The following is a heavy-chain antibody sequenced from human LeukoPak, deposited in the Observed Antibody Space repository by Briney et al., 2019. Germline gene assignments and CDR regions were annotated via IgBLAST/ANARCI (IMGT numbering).Heavy chain of an antibody. D-gene: IGHD4-17*01. CDR1: GFTFSSYG. CDR3: GKAPPYGAYFDY. V-gene: IGHV3-30*03. Sequence: PGGSLRLSCAASGFTFSSYGMHWVRQAPGKGLEWVAVISYDGSNKYYADSVKGRFTISRDNSKNTLYLQMNSLRAEDTAVYYGGKAPPYGAYFDYWGQGTLVTVSS. J-gene: IGHJ4*02. CDR2: ISYDGSNK.